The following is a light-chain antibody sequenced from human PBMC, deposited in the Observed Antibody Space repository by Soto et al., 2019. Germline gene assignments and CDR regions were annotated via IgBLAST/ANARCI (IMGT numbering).Light chain of an antibody. CDR3: QQYNDWPPTWT. J-gene: IGKJ1*01. CDR2: GAS. V-gene: IGKV3-15*01. Sequence: ERVMTQSPATLSVSPGERATLSCRASQSVSSKLARYQQKPGQAPRVLIYGASTRATGIPARFSGSGSGTEFTLTFSSLQSEDFAVYYCQQYNDWPPTWTFGQGTRVEIK. CDR1: QSVSSK.